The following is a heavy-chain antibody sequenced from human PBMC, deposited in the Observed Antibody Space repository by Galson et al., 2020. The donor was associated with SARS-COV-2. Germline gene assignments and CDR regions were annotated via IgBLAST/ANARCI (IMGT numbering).Heavy chain of an antibody. V-gene: IGHV1-69*13. Sequence: SVKVSCKAVGDTGSNYAISWVRQAPGQGLEWMGGIISLFGTTDYAQKFQNRITITLDESTRTAYMELSSLTSEDTAEYYCARGGGYGDSWFATWGQGTLGTVSS. CDR2: IISLFGTT. CDR1: GDTGSNYA. D-gene: IGHD5-12*01. CDR3: ARGGGYGDSWFAT. J-gene: IGHJ5*02.